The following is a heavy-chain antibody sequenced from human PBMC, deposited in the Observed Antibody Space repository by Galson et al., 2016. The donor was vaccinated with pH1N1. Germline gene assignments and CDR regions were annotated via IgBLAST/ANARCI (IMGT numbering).Heavy chain of an antibody. D-gene: IGHD6-13*01. CDR1: GFTFSSYW. J-gene: IGHJ6*02. CDR3: ARAGSSWDTYYYYGMDV. Sequence: SLRLSCAASGFTFSSYWVSWVRQAPGKGLEWVANIKQDGSEKHYVDSVEGRFTISRDNAKNSLYLQMNSLRAEDTAVYYCARAGSSWDTYYYYGMDVWGQGTTVTVSS. V-gene: IGHV3-7*03. CDR2: IKQDGSEK.